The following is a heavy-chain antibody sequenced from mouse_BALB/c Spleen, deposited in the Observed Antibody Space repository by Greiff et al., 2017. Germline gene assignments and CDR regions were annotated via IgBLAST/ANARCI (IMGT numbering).Heavy chain of an antibody. Sequence: VKVVESGPSLVQPSQSLSITCTVSGFSLTSYGVHWVRQSPGKGLEWLGVIWRGGSTDYNAAFMSRLSITKDNSKSQVFFKMNSLQADDTAIYYCAKGDDYAWFAYWGQGTLVTVSA. J-gene: IGHJ3*01. CDR1: GFSLTSYG. CDR3: AKGDDYAWFAY. CDR2: IWRGGST. D-gene: IGHD2-4*01. V-gene: IGHV2-5-1*01.